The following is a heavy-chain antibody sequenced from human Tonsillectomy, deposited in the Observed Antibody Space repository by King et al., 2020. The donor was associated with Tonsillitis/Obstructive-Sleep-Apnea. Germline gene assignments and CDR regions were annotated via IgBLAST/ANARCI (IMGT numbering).Heavy chain of an antibody. CDR1: GFTFSNYG. CDR2: ISDDGSNK. CDR3: AKDQYYYNSSGSTDYMDV. Sequence: VQLVESGGGVVQPGRSLRLSCAASGFTFSNYGINWVRQAPGKGLEWVAFISDDGSNKYYADSVNGRFTISRDNSQNTLYLQMNRLRVEDTAVYYCAKDQYYYNSSGSTDYMDVWGKGTTVTVSS. D-gene: IGHD3-22*01. V-gene: IGHV3-30*18. J-gene: IGHJ6*03.